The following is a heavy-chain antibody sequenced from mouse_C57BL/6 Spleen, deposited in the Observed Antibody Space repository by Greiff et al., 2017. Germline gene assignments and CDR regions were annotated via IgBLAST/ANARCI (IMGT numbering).Heavy chain of an antibody. CDR3: ARTWGYGSSYPYAMDY. CDR2: IHPNSGST. D-gene: IGHD1-1*01. V-gene: IGHV1-64*01. CDR1: GYTFTSYW. J-gene: IGHJ4*01. Sequence: QVQLKQPGAELVKPGASVKLSCKASGYTFTSYWMHWVKQRPGQGLEWIGMIHPNSGSTNYNENFKSKATLTVDKSSSTAYMQLSSLTSEDSAVYYCARTWGYGSSYPYAMDYWGQGTSVTVSS.